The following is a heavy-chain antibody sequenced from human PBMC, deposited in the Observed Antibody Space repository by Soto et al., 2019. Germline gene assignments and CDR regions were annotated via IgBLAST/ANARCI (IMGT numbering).Heavy chain of an antibody. CDR3: ARGDCSTMSCYGDYIDS. CDR2: EWYGTSNK. J-gene: IGHJ4*02. CDR1: GFTFSTYS. D-gene: IGHD2-2*01. V-gene: IGHV3-33*01. Sequence: QVQLVESGGGVVQPGRSLRLSCATSGFTFSTYSMHWVRQAPGKGPEWVAFEWYGTSNKYFADSVKDRFTISRDNSKNTLYLQMNSLRAEDTAVYYCARGDCSTMSCYGDYIDSWGQGTLVTVSS.